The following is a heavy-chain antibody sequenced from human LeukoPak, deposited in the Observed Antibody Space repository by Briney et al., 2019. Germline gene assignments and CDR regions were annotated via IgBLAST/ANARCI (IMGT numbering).Heavy chain of an antibody. V-gene: IGHV1-46*01. CDR2: TNPSGGRT. CDR3: ARGRAAAGLDYFDY. J-gene: IGHJ4*02. CDR1: GGTFSSYA. D-gene: IGHD6-13*01. Sequence: ASVKVSCKASGGTFSSYAISWVRQAPGQGLEWMGMTNPSGGRTSYAQKFQGRVTMTRDTSTSTVYMELSSLRSEDTAVFYCARGRAAAGLDYFDYWGQGTLVTVSS.